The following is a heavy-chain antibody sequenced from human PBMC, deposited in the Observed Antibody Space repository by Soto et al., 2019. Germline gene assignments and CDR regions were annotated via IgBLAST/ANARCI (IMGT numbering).Heavy chain of an antibody. Sequence: EVQLVESGGGLVQPGGSLRLSCAASGFTFSSYGMHWVRQAPGKGLEWVSNIYSDGSSTAYADFVKGRFTISRDNAKSTLYLQMNSLRAEDTAVYYCARVPGPHDGRGYYPRGQGTLVTVSS. J-gene: IGHJ4*02. CDR2: IYSDGSST. D-gene: IGHD3-22*01. CDR3: ARVPGPHDGRGYYP. V-gene: IGHV3-74*01. CDR1: GFTFSSYG.